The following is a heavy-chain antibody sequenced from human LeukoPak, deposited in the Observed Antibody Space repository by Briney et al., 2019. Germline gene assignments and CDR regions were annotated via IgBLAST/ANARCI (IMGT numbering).Heavy chain of an antibody. CDR1: GYTFTSYY. J-gene: IGHJ3*02. D-gene: IGHD3-3*01. CDR3: AKGTILEPFDI. V-gene: IGHV1-46*01. Sequence: ASVKVSCKASGYTFTSYYIHWVRQAPGQGLEWMGIINPGGGSTSYAQKFQDRVTMTRDTSTSTVYMELSSLRSEDTAVYYCAKGTILEPFDIWGQGTMVTVSS. CDR2: INPGGGST.